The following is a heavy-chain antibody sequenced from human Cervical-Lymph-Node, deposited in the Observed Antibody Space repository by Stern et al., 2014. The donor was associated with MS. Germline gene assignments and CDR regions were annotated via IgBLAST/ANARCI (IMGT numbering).Heavy chain of an antibody. Sequence: VQLVQSGPGLVRPSGTLSLTCTVSGASIRSTNYYWGWIRQSPGKGLEWIGTIYYSGNTFSKPSLNSRITISVTPSKRQFSLNLPSVTAADTAIYYCARLPKETGTTRWGQGILVTVSS. J-gene: IGHJ4*02. D-gene: IGHD1-7*01. CDR3: ARLPKETGTTR. V-gene: IGHV4-39*01. CDR1: GASIRSTNYY. CDR2: IYYSGNT.